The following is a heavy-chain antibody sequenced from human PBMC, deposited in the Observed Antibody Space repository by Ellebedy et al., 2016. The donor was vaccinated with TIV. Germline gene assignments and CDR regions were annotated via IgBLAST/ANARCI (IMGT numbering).Heavy chain of an antibody. V-gene: IGHV1-2*02. J-gene: IGHJ6*02. CDR2: INPNSGGT. CDR3: TRKVGGVVVPAAVYYYYGMDV. CDR1: GYTFTGYY. D-gene: IGHD2-2*01. Sequence: ASVKVSCKASGYTFTGYYMHWVRQAPGQGLEWMGWINPNSGGTNYAQKFQGRVTMTRDTSISTAYMELSRLRSDDTAVYYCTRKVGGVVVPAAVYYYYGMDVWGQGTTVTVSS.